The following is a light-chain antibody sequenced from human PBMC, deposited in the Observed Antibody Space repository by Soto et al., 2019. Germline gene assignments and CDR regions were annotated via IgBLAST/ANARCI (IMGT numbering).Light chain of an antibody. V-gene: IGKV1-5*01. CDR2: DAS. Sequence: DIQMTQSPSTLSASVGDRVTITCRASQSISRWLTWYQQKPGKAPKVLIYDASSLESGVPSRFSGSGSGKEFTLTITSLQPDDLGTYYCQQYNSPATFGQGTKLEIK. CDR3: QQYNSPAT. CDR1: QSISRW. J-gene: IGKJ2*01.